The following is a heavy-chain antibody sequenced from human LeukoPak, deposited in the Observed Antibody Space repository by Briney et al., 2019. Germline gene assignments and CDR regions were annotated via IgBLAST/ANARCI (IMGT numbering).Heavy chain of an antibody. V-gene: IGHV1-8*03. CDR1: GYTFTSND. CDR3: ARVVGDYNGLFDY. D-gene: IGHD3-16*01. J-gene: IGHJ4*02. CDR2: MNPNSGNT. Sequence: GASVKVSCKASGYTFTSNDINWVRQATGQGLEWMGWMNPNSGNTGYAQKFQGRVTITRNTSISTAYMELSSLRSEDTAVYYCARVVGDYNGLFDYWGQGTLVTVSS.